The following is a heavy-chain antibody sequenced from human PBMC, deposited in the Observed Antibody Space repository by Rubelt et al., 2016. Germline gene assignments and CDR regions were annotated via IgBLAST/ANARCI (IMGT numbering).Heavy chain of an antibody. CDR3: ARDRGGYYFDY. V-gene: IGHV1-69*01. CDR1: GGTFSSYA. J-gene: IGHJ4*02. CDR2: IIPVFGTA. D-gene: IGHD2-15*01. Sequence: QVQLVQSGAEVKKPGSSVKVSCKASGGTFSSYAISWVRQAPGQGLEWMGGIIPVFGTANYAQKFQGRITMTADESTSTAYMELRSLRSDDTAVYYCARDRGGYYFDYWGQGTLVTVSS.